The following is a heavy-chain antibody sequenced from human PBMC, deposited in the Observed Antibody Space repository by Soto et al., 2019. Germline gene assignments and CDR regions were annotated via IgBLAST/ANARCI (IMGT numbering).Heavy chain of an antibody. J-gene: IGHJ6*03. CDR1: GFTFSSYS. V-gene: IGHV3-21*04. CDR2: ISSSGSSI. Sequence: GGPRRLSWAASGFTFSSYSMNWIRQAPRKGLVWVSSISSSGSSIYYADSVKGRFTISRHNSRNTLYLQMNSLRAEDTAVYYCATLNRKVYYYYSDLDVWGKGTTVTVTS. CDR3: ATLNRKVYYYYSDLDV.